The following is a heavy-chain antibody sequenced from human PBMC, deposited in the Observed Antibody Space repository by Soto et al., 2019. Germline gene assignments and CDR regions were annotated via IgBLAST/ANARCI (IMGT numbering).Heavy chain of an antibody. CDR1: GGYISSGGYY. V-gene: IGHV4-31*03. J-gene: IGHJ4*02. CDR3: AREREMATTIDY. Sequence: SETLSLTCTVSGGYISSGGYYWSWIRQHPGKGLEWIGYIYYSGSTYYNPSLKSRVTISVDTSKNQFSLKLSSVTAADTAVYYCAREREMATTIDYWGQGTLVPV. D-gene: IGHD5-12*01. CDR2: IYYSGST.